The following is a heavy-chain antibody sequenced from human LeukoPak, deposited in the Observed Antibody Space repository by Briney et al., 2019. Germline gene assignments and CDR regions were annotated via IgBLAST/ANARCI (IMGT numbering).Heavy chain of an antibody. CDR3: ARDASALY. CDR1: GFTFSSYS. D-gene: IGHD6-19*01. Sequence: GGSLRLSRAASGFTFSSYSMNWVRQAPGKGLEWVASIKPDGSEKYYLDSVKGRFTISRDNARDSLYLQMNSLRDDDTSVYFCARDASALYWGRGTLVTVSS. V-gene: IGHV3-7*01. J-gene: IGHJ4*02. CDR2: IKPDGSEK.